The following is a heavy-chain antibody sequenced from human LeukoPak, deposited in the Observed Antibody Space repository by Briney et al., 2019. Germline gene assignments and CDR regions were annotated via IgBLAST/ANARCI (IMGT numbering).Heavy chain of an antibody. Sequence: ASVKVSSKAFGYTFTSYDINCVRRATGQGLEWMGGMNPNSGNTGYAQKFQGRVTMTRNTSISTAYMELSSLRSEDTAVYYCARTKTSGSSYHMDVWGKGTTVTVSS. D-gene: IGHD1-26*01. CDR3: ARTKTSGSSYHMDV. CDR2: MNPNSGNT. V-gene: IGHV1-8*01. J-gene: IGHJ6*03. CDR1: GYTFTSYD.